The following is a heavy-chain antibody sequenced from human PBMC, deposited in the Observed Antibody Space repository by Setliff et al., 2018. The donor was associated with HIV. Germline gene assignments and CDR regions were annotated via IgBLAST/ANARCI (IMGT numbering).Heavy chain of an antibody. CDR1: GGSISSASYY. J-gene: IGHJ3*02. V-gene: IGHV4-61*01. Sequence: PSETLSLTCTVSGGSISSASYYWSWIRQPPGRGLEWIGYVYSTGSTNSKSSLKSRVTISADTSKNQFSLKLSSVTAADTAVYYCARVATGPESFDIWGQGTMVTVSS. D-gene: IGHD3-9*01. CDR2: VYSTGST. CDR3: ARVATGPESFDI.